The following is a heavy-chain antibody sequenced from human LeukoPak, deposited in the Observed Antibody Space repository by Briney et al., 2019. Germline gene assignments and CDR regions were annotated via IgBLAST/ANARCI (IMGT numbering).Heavy chain of an antibody. V-gene: IGHV4-39*01. D-gene: IGHD6-19*01. J-gene: IGHJ4*02. CDR1: GGSISSSSYY. Sequence: SETLSLTCTVSGGSISSSSYYWGWIRQPPGKGLEWIGSIYYSGSTYYNPSLKSRVTISVDTSENQFSLKLSSVTAADTAVYYCARLSSSGWQFDYWGQGTLVTVSS. CDR2: IYYSGST. CDR3: ARLSSSGWQFDY.